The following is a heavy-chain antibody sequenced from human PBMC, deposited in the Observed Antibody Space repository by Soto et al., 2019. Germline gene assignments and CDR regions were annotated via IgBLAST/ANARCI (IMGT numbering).Heavy chain of an antibody. Sequence: PSVKVSCKASGGTFSSYAIIWVRQAPGQGLEWMGGIIPIFGTANYAQKFQGRVTITADKSTSTAYMELSSLRSEDTAVYYCARGHLLEWSTRLGMDVWGQGTTVTVYS. CDR3: ARGHLLEWSTRLGMDV. J-gene: IGHJ6*02. V-gene: IGHV1-69*06. D-gene: IGHD3-3*01. CDR2: IIPIFGTA. CDR1: GGTFSSYA.